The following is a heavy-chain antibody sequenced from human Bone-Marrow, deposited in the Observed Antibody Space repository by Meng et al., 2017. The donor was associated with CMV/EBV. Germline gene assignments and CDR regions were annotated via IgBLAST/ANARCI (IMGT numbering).Heavy chain of an antibody. V-gene: IGHV3-15*01. D-gene: IGHD2-2*01. J-gene: IGHJ6*02. CDR2: ITPNSEGGTT. Sequence: GGSLRLSCPASGVTFTNTWMSWVRQAPGKGLEWVGRITPNSEGGTTDYAAPVKDRFTISRDDSKNTLYLQMNSLRAEDTAAYYCAKTFTSRRDYYYGMDVWGQGTTVTVSS. CDR1: GVTFTNTW. CDR3: AKTFTSRRDYYYGMDV.